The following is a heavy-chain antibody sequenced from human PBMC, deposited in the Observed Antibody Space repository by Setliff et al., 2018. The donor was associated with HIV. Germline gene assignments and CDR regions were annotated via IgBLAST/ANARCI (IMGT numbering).Heavy chain of an antibody. CDR1: GYSFTNYW. CDR2: IYPGDSDT. CDR3: TRRRRAPGIEDLEAY. D-gene: IGHD1-26*01. V-gene: IGHV5-51*01. Sequence: GESLKISCEASGYSFTNYWIGWVRQMPGKGLEWMGIIYPGDSDTRYSPSFQGQVTISADRSITTAYLQRDSLKASDTAMYYCTRRRRAPGIEDLEAYWGQGTLVTVSS. J-gene: IGHJ4*02.